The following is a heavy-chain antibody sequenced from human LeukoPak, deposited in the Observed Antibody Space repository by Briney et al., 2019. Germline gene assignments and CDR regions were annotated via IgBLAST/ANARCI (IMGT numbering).Heavy chain of an antibody. CDR2: ISSSSSYI. V-gene: IGHV3-21*01. CDR1: GYTFSSYS. D-gene: IGHD6-19*01. CDR3: ASLSSSGWYFDY. Sequence: GGSLRLSCAASGYTFSSYSMTWVRQAPGKGLEWVSSISSSSSYIYYADSVKGRFTISRDNAENSLYLQMNSLRAEDTAVYYCASLSSSGWYFDYWGQGTLVTVSS. J-gene: IGHJ4*02.